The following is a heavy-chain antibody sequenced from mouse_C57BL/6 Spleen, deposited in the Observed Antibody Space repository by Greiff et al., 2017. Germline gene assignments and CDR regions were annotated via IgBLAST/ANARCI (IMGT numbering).Heavy chain of an antibody. CDR1: GYAFSSSW. CDR3: ARYYGNHYAMDY. D-gene: IGHD2-1*01. Sequence: QVQLQQSGPELVKPGASVKISCKASGYAFSSSWMNWVKQRPGKGLGWIGRIYPGDGDTNYNGKFKGKATLTADKSSSTAYMQLSSLTYEDSAVYFCARYYGNHYAMDYWGQGTSATVSS. J-gene: IGHJ4*01. CDR2: IYPGDGDT. V-gene: IGHV1-82*01.